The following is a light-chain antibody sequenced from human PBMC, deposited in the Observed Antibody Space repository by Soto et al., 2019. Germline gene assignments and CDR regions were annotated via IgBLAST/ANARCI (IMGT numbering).Light chain of an antibody. CDR2: GSS. CDR1: QSINNNY. Sequence: EVVLTQSPGTLSLSPGERATVSCRGSQSINNNYLAWYQQRPGQAPRLLIYGSSDRATGIPDRFSGSGSGTDFPLTISRLEPEDFAVYYCHQYGSSPPYTFGQGTKLEI. CDR3: HQYGSSPPYT. V-gene: IGKV3-20*01. J-gene: IGKJ2*01.